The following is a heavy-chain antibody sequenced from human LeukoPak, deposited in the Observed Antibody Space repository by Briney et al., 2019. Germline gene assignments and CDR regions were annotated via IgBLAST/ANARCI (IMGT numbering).Heavy chain of an antibody. CDR1: GFTFSSYE. V-gene: IGHV3-21*01. J-gene: IGHJ6*03. CDR3: AREAYYYYYMDV. CDR2: ISSSSSYI. Sequence: KSGGSLRLSCAASGFTFSSYEMNWVRQAPGKGLEWVSSISSSSSYIYYADSVKGRFTISRDNAKNSLYLQMNSLRAEDTAVYYCAREAYYYYYMDVWGKGTTVTVSS.